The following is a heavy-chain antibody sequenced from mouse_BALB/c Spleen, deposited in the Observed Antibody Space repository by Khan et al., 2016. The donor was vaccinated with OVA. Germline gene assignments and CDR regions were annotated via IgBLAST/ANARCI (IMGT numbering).Heavy chain of an antibody. D-gene: IGHD2-14*01. Sequence: VQLQQSGPELVKPAPSVTMSCNVSGYSFTSYIVHWVNQKPGQGLEWIGDIYPYNDSTYYNANFTGKATLTSDKTSSTAYIESSGLTYEDAADYYGTGEYECSWWFAYWGQGTLVTVSA. CDR2: IYPYNDST. CDR1: GYSFTSYI. J-gene: IGHJ3*01. V-gene: IGHV1S136*01. CDR3: TGEYECSWWFAY.